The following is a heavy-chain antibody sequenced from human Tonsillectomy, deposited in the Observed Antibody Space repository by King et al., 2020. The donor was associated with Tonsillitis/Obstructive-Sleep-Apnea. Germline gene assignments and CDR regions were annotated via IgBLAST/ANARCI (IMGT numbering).Heavy chain of an antibody. Sequence: QLQESGPGLVKPSETLSLTCTVSGGSISSSSYYLGWIRQPPGKGLEWIGSLYNGGSTYYNPSLKSRVTISVDTSKNQFSLKLSSVTAADTAVYYCTTVTRGIDYWGQGTLVTVSS. CDR1: GGSISSSSYY. J-gene: IGHJ4*02. D-gene: IGHD4-17*01. CDR3: TTVTRGIDY. CDR2: LYNGGST. V-gene: IGHV4-39*01.